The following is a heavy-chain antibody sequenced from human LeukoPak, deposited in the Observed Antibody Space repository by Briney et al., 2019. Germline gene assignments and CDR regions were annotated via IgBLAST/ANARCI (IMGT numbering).Heavy chain of an antibody. CDR2: ISSSSSYI. D-gene: IGHD1-26*01. CDR3: ARVLSGATTINYYYYYMDV. Sequence: GGSLGLSCAASGFTFSSYSMNWVRQAPGKGLEWVSSISSSSSYIYYADSVKGRFTISRDNAKNSLYLQMNSLRAEDTAVYYCARVLSGATTINYYYYYMDVWGKGTTVTVSS. CDR1: GFTFSSYS. J-gene: IGHJ6*03. V-gene: IGHV3-21*01.